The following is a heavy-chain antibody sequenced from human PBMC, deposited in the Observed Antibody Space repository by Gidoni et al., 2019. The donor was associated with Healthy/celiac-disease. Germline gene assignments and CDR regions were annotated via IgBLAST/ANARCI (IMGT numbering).Heavy chain of an antibody. Sequence: QVQLQESGPGLVKPSETLSLTCTVSGCSISSYYWSWIRQPPGKGLEWIGYIYYSGSTNYNPSLKSRVTISVDTSKNQCSLKLSAVTAADTAGYYCARGPPMVRGKGGMDVWGQGTTVTVSS. CDR3: ARGPPMVRGKGGMDV. CDR1: GCSISSYY. D-gene: IGHD3-10*01. J-gene: IGHJ6*02. V-gene: IGHV4-59*01. CDR2: IYYSGST.